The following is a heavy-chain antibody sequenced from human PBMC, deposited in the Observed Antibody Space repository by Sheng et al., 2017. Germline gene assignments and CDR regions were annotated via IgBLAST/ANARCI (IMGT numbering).Heavy chain of an antibody. V-gene: IGHV4-34*01. J-gene: IGHJ5*02. Sequence: QVQLQQWGAGLLKPSETLSLTCAVYGGSFSGYYWSWIRQPPGKGLEWIGEINHSGSTNYNPSLKSRVTISVDTSKNQFSLKLSSVTAADTAVYYCARGGRDYGDYWFDPWGQGTLVTVSS. CDR2: INHSGST. CDR3: ARGGRDYGDYWFDP. D-gene: IGHD4-17*01. CDR1: GGSFSGYY.